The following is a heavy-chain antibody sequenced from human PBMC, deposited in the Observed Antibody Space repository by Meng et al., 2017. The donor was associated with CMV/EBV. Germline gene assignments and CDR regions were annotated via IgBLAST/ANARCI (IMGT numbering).Heavy chain of an antibody. D-gene: IGHD1-14*01. Sequence: GESLKISCAASGFTVSSNYMSWVRQAPGKGLEWVSVIYSGGSTYYADSVKGRFTISRDNSKNTLYLQMNSLRAEDTAVYYCARDHVRAGYYYYGMDVWGQGTTVTVSS. J-gene: IGHJ6*02. CDR1: GFTVSSNY. CDR3: ARDHVRAGYYYYGMDV. CDR2: IYSGGST. V-gene: IGHV3-66*02.